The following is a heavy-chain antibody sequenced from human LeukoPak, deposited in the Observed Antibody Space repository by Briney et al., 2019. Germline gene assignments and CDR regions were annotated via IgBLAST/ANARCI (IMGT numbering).Heavy chain of an antibody. V-gene: IGHV4-39*01. Sequence: SETLSLTCTVSGGSISSSSYYWGWIRQPPGTGLGWIGSIYYSGSTYYNPSLKSRVTISVDTSKNQFSLKLSSVTAADTAVYYCARHRMLVVVVAATNNWFDPWGQGTLVTVSS. CDR1: GGSISSSSYY. CDR3: ARHRMLVVVVAATNNWFDP. CDR2: IYYSGST. D-gene: IGHD2-15*01. J-gene: IGHJ5*02.